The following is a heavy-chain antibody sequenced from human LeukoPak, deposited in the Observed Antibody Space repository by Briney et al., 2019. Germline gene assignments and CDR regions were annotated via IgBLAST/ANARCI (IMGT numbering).Heavy chain of an antibody. J-gene: IGHJ6*03. CDR2: MNTNSGNT. CDR1: GYTFTSYD. D-gene: IGHD1-26*01. V-gene: IGHV1-8*01. CDR3: ARGRGSGSYFYYYYYMDV. Sequence: GASVKVSCKASGYTFTSYDINWVRQATGQGLEWMGWMNTNSGNTGYAQKFQGRVTMTRNTSISTAYMELSSLRSEDTAVYYCARGRGSGSYFYYYYYMDVWGKGTTVTISS.